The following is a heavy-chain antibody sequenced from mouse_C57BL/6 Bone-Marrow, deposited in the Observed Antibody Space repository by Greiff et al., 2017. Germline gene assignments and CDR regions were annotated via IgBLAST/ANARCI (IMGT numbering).Heavy chain of an antibody. Sequence: EVKVVESGGGLVQPGGSLKLSCAASGFTFSDYGMAWVRQAPRKGPEWVAFISNLAYSIYYADTVTGRFTISRKNAKNTLYLEMSSLRSEDTAMYYCARLGIYYYGSKDAMDYWGQGTSVTVSS. CDR3: ARLGIYYYGSKDAMDY. CDR2: ISNLAYSI. V-gene: IGHV5-15*01. J-gene: IGHJ4*01. D-gene: IGHD1-1*01. CDR1: GFTFSDYG.